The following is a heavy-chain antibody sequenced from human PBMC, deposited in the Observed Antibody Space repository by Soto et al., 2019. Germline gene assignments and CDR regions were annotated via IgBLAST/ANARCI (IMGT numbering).Heavy chain of an antibody. V-gene: IGHV4-34*01. J-gene: IGHJ6*02. D-gene: IGHD2-2*01. CDR1: GGSFSGYY. CDR3: ARRGSLVVPAALYYYYGMDV. CDR2: INHSGST. Sequence: SETLSLTCAVYGGSFSGYYWSWIRQPPGKGLEWIGEINHSGSTNYNPSLKSRVTISVDTSKNQFSLKLSSVTASDTAMYYCARRGSLVVPAALYYYYGMDVWGQGTTVTVSS.